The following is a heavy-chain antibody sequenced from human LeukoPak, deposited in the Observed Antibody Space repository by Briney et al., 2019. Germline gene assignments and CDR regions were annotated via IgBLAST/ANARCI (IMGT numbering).Heavy chain of an antibody. CDR1: GGSISSYY. D-gene: IGHD4-11*01. J-gene: IGHJ4*02. Sequence: SETLSLTCTVSGGSISSYYWSWIRQPPGKGLEWIGYIYYSGSTNYNPSLKSRVTMSVDSSKNQFSLKLTSVTAADTAVYYCARGEDSNYVFDYWGQGTLVTVSS. CDR2: IYYSGST. V-gene: IGHV4-59*12. CDR3: ARGEDSNYVFDY.